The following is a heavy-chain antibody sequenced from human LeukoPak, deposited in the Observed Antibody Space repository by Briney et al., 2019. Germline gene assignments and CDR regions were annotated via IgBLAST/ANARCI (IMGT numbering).Heavy chain of an antibody. V-gene: IGHV4-39*01. D-gene: IGHD6-13*01. J-gene: IGHJ3*01. Sequence: SETLSLTCTVSGVSISSSTYFWGWIRQPPGKGLDWVGVIYYRGTTYYNPSLKSRLTISVDTSKNQFSLKLSSVTAADTAVYCCARLYSSTWSLVWGHGTMVTVSS. CDR3: ARLYSSTWSLV. CDR1: GVSISSSTYF. CDR2: IYYRGTT.